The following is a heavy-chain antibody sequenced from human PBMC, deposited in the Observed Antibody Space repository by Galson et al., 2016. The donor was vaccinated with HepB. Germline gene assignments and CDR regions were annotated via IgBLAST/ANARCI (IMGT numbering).Heavy chain of an antibody. CDR1: GYTFTSYY. D-gene: IGHD6-13*01. Sequence: SVKVSCKASGYTFTSYYIYWVRQAPGRGLEWVGVINPTGGSTDFAPRFQDRVTLTRGTSTGTVYMELTSLTSDDTAVYYCARDYGAGGFYYFDYWGQGTLITVSS. V-gene: IGHV1-46*01. CDR3: ARDYGAGGFYYFDY. CDR2: INPTGGST. J-gene: IGHJ4*02.